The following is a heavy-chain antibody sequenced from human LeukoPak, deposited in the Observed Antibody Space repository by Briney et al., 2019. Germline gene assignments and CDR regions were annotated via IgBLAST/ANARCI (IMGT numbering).Heavy chain of an antibody. V-gene: IGHV1-2*02. Sequence: ASVKVSCKASGYTFTGYDMHWVRQAPGQGLEWMGWINPNSGGTNYAQKFQGRVTMTRDTSISTAYMELSRLRSDDTAVYYCARDGDYYDSSGYFHYWGQGTLVTVSS. D-gene: IGHD3-22*01. J-gene: IGHJ4*02. CDR3: ARDGDYYDSSGYFHY. CDR1: GYTFTGYD. CDR2: INPNSGGT.